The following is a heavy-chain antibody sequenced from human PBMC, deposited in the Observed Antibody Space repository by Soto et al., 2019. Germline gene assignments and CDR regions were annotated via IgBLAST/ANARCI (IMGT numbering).Heavy chain of an antibody. Sequence: PSGTLALTCTVSGGSISSGGYYWGWIRQHPGRGLEWIGYIYYSGSTYYNPSLKSRVTISVDTSKNQFSLKLSSVTAADTAVYYCARELRFGEDYYGMDVWGQGTTVTVSS. CDR1: GGSISSGGYY. CDR2: IYYSGST. CDR3: ARELRFGEDYYGMDV. J-gene: IGHJ6*02. V-gene: IGHV4-31*03. D-gene: IGHD3-10*01.